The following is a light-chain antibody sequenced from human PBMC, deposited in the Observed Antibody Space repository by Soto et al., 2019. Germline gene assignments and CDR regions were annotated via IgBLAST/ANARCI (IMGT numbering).Light chain of an antibody. CDR2: AAS. Sequence: DIQMTQSPSSLSASVGDRVTLTCRPSQSISNYLNWYQQKPGKAPKLLIYAASSLQSGVPSRFSGSGSGTDFTLTISSLQPEDFATYYCQQSYSTPPTFGQGTKLEIK. J-gene: IGKJ2*01. CDR3: QQSYSTPPT. V-gene: IGKV1-39*01. CDR1: QSISNY.